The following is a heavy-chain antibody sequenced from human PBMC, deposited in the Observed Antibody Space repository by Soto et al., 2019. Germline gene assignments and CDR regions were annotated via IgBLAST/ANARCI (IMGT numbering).Heavy chain of an antibody. CDR3: ARDGGSGSNCLNWFDP. CDR1: GFTFSSYS. CDR2: ISSSSTTK. Sequence: EVQLVESGGGLVQPGGSLRLSCAASGFTFSSYSMNWVRQAPGKGLEWVSYISSSSTTKYYADSVKGRFTISRDNAKXXLYLQMNSLRAEDTAVYYCARDGGSGSNCLNWFDPWGQGTLVTVSS. V-gene: IGHV3-48*01. J-gene: IGHJ5*02. D-gene: IGHD2-15*01.